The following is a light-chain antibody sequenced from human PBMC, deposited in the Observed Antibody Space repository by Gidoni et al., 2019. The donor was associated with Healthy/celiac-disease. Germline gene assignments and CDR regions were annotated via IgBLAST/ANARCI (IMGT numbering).Light chain of an antibody. CDR1: QGISSA. V-gene: IGKV1-13*02. CDR2: DAS. Sequence: AIQLTQSPSSLSASVGDRVTITCRASQGISSALAWYQQKPGKAPKLLIYDASSLESGVPSRFSGSGSGTDFTLTISSLQPEDFATYYCQQCNSYPRYTFGQGTKLEIK. J-gene: IGKJ2*01. CDR3: QQCNSYPRYT.